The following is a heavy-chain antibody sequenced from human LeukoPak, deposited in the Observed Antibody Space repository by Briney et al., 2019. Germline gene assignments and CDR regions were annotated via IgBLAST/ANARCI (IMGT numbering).Heavy chain of an antibody. V-gene: IGHV1-2*02. Sequence: ASVKVSCKASGYTFTGYYMRWVRQAPGQGLEWMGWINPNSGGTNYAQKFQGRVTMTRDTSISTAYMELSRLRSDDTAVYYCARDRGYNWNDGLDYWGQGTLVTVSS. CDR2: INPNSGGT. D-gene: IGHD1-1*01. J-gene: IGHJ4*02. CDR1: GYTFTGYY. CDR3: ARDRGYNWNDGLDY.